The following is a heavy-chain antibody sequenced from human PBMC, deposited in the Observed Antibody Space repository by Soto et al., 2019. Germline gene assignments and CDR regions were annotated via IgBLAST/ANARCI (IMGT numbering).Heavy chain of an antibody. Sequence: ASVKVSCKASGGTFSSYAISWVRQAPGQGLEWMGGIIPIFGTANYAQKFQGRVTITADESTSTAYMELSSLRSEDTAVYYCAREETIGVITNRYFDYWGQGTLVTVSS. J-gene: IGHJ4*02. CDR1: GGTFSSYA. D-gene: IGHD3-22*01. CDR2: IIPIFGTA. CDR3: AREETIGVITNRYFDY. V-gene: IGHV1-69*13.